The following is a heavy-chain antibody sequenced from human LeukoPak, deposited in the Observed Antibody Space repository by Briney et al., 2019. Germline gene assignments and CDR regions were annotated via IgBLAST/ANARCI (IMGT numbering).Heavy chain of an antibody. J-gene: IGHJ4*02. Sequence: GGSLRLTCGASGFIFSSYAMSWVRQAPGKGLEWVSAITGSGGSTYYEDSVKGRFTISRDNSKNTLYLQMNSLRAEDTAVYHCAISRDSSGYYYSWGQGTLVTVSS. CDR1: GFIFSSYA. CDR3: AISRDSSGYYYS. D-gene: IGHD3-22*01. CDR2: ITGSGGST. V-gene: IGHV3-23*01.